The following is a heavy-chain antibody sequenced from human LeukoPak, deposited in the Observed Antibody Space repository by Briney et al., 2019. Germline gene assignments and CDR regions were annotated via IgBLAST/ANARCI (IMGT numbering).Heavy chain of an antibody. CDR2: IVGSSST. J-gene: IGHJ2*01. V-gene: IGHV3-21*01. CDR3: AKDSEIAAAGSYWYFDL. CDR1: GFXFSNFA. Sequence: GGSLRLSCVASGFXFSNFAMTWVRQAPGKGLEWFSSIVGSSSTYYAASLKGRFTISRDNAKNSLYLQMNSLRAEDTAVYYCAKDSEIAAAGSYWYFDLWGRGTLVTVSS. D-gene: IGHD6-13*01.